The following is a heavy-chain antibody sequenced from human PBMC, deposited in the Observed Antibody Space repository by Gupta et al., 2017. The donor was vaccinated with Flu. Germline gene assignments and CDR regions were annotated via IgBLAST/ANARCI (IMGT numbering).Heavy chain of an antibody. Sequence: QVQLVQSGAEVKKPGASVKVSCKASGYTFTSYDINWVRQASGQGLEWMGWMNPNSGNTGYAQKYQGRVTLTRNTSISTAYMEVSSLRSEDTAVYYCARRIGSGYATDYWGQGTRVTVAS. D-gene: IGHD3-3*01. CDR1: GYTFTSYD. CDR3: ARRIGSGYATDY. CDR2: MNPNSGNT. V-gene: IGHV1-8*01. J-gene: IGHJ4*02.